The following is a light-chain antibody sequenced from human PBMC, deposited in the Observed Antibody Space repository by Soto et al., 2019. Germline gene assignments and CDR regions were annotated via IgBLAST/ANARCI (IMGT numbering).Light chain of an antibody. CDR3: HQYDSIVQT. CDR2: DAS. CDR1: QSVRNSL. Sequence: EIVLSQSPGALSLSHGERATLSCRASQSVRNSLLAWYQQKPGQPPRLLIYDASTRATATPERFSGSGSGTDFTLTISRLEPEDFAVYYCHQYDSIVQTFGQGTKV. J-gene: IGKJ1*01. V-gene: IGKV3-20*01.